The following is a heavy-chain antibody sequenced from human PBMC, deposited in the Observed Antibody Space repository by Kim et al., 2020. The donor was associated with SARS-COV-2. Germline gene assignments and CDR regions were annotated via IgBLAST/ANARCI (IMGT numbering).Heavy chain of an antibody. D-gene: IGHD6-13*01. CDR2: T. Sequence: TYSTSSVGGRFTISRDISRNTLYLQMNSLRAEDTAVYYCATVRAAAGIDNWGQGTLVTVSS. J-gene: IGHJ4*02. V-gene: IGHV3-53*01. CDR3: ATVRAAAGIDN.